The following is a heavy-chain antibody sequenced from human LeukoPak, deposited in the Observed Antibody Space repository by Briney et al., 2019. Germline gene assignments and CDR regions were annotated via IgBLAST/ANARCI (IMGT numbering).Heavy chain of an antibody. CDR1: GFTFSTYN. D-gene: IGHD3-16*01. CDR2: ISSSGSTK. J-gene: IGHJ4*02. Sequence: SGGSLRLSCAASGFTFSTYNMNWVRQAPGKGLEWVSYISSSGSTKYYADSVKGRFTISRDNAKNSLYLQMNSLRAEDTAVYYCARISHSAYIHDYWGQGTLVTVSS. V-gene: IGHV3-48*03. CDR3: ARISHSAYIHDY.